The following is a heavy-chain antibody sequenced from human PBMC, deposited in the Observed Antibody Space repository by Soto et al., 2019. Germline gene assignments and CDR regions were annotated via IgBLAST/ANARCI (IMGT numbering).Heavy chain of an antibody. CDR1: GDSMISSDYY. V-gene: IGHV4-39*01. J-gene: IGHJ4*02. Sequence: SETLSLTCAVSGDSMISSDYYWVWIRQPPGKGLEWIGSIYYSGSTYYNPSLQSRVAISVDTSKNQFSLKLKSVTAADTAIYYCARRTVNIRTFYSGLKTHCFDYWGQGAPVTVSS. CDR2: IYYSGST. D-gene: IGHD6-19*01. CDR3: ARRTVNIRTFYSGLKTHCFDY.